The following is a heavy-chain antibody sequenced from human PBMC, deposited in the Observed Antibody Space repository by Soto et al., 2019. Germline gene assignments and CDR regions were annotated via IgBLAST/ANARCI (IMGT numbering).Heavy chain of an antibody. CDR3: ARVGGISWFDP. CDR1: GGSISSGGYY. CDR2: IYYSGST. Sequence: PSETLSLTCTVSGGSISSGGYYWSWIRQHPGKGLEWIGYIYYSGSTYYNPSLKSRVTISVDTSKNQFSLKLSSVTAADTAVYYCARVGGISWFDPWGQGTLITVSS. J-gene: IGHJ5*02. V-gene: IGHV4-31*03. D-gene: IGHD1-20*01.